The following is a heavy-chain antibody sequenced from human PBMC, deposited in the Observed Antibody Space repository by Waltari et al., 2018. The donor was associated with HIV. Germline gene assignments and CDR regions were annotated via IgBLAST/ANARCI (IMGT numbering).Heavy chain of an antibody. CDR3: VTEDINSLVWYGKFDY. V-gene: IGHV3-15*02. D-gene: IGHD3-16*01. CDR2: IKSNLHGGTA. CDR1: GVSFTSPW. Sequence: EVQLLESGGALAEPGGSLRLSCAAHGVSFTSPWIIWAPQPPGKGLEWVGRIKSNLHGGTADYPAPVRDRFTNSRDDVNNILYLQMNSLKIEDTSVYYCVTEDINSLVWYGKFDYWGQGALVTVSS. J-gene: IGHJ4*02.